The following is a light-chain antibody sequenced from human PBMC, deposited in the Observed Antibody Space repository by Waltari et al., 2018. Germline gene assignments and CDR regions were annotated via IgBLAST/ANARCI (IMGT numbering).Light chain of an antibody. CDR1: SSDVGGYTL. CDR2: AVS. Sequence: QSALTQPASVSGSPGQSITIPCTGTSSDVGGYTLVSWYQQHPGKAPKLIIYAVSKRPSGASARFSGSKSGNTASLTISGLQAEDEADYYCCSYAGSTTRWVFGGGTKLTVL. CDR3: CSYAGSTTRWV. V-gene: IGLV2-23*02. J-gene: IGLJ3*02.